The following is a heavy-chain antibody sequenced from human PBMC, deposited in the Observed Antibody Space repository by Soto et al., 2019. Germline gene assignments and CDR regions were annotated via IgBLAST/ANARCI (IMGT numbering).Heavy chain of an antibody. CDR1: SQSFRDYY. V-gene: IGHV4-34*01. Sequence: SETLSLTCTMDSQSFRDYYWNWIRQTPGKGLEWIGEIDRSGRTKYNPSLKSRVAISVDTSKNQFSLKVTSMTAADTAVYYCALWGSYRSFDNWGQGTLVTVSS. CDR3: ALWGSYRSFDN. J-gene: IGHJ4*02. D-gene: IGHD3-16*02. CDR2: IDRSGRT.